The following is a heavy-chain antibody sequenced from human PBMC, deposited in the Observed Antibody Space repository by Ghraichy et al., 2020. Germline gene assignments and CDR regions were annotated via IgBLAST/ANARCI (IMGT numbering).Heavy chain of an antibody. CDR1: GGSFSGYY. Sequence: SETLSLTCAVYGGSFSGYYWSWIRQPPGKGLEWIGEINHSGSTNYNPSLKSRVTISVDTSKNQFSLKLSSVTAADTAVYYCARGGRWLQYKSYGMDVWGQGTTVTVSS. V-gene: IGHV4-34*01. CDR2: INHSGST. D-gene: IGHD5-24*01. J-gene: IGHJ6*02. CDR3: ARGGRWLQYKSYGMDV.